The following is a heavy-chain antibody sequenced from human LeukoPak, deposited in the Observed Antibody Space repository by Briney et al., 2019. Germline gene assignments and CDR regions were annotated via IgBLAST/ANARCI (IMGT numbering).Heavy chain of an antibody. V-gene: IGHV1-69*13. CDR2: IIPIFGTA. CDR3: ARTVGPYCGGDCYGYFQH. CDR1: GGTFSSYA. Sequence: ASVKVSCKASGGTFSSYAISWVRQAPGQGLEWMGGIIPIFGTANYAQKFQGRVTITADESTSTAYMELSSLRSEDTAVYYCARTVGPYCGGDCYGYFQHWGQGTLVTVSS. J-gene: IGHJ1*01. D-gene: IGHD2-21*02.